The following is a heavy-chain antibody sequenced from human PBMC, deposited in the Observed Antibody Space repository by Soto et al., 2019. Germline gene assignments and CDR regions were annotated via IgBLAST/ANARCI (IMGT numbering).Heavy chain of an antibody. D-gene: IGHD1-20*01. CDR3: ARGLVPTVGGVTGTFDY. Sequence: ASVKVSCKASGYTFTSYGISWVRQAPGQGLEWMGWISAYNGNTNYAQKLQGRVTMTTDTSTSTAYMELRSLRSDDTAVYYCARGLVPTVGGVTGTFDYWGQGTLVTVSS. V-gene: IGHV1-18*01. J-gene: IGHJ4*02. CDR2: ISAYNGNT. CDR1: GYTFTSYG.